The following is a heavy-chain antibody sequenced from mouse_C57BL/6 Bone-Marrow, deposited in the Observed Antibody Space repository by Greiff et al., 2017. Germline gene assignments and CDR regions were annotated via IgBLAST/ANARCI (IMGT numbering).Heavy chain of an antibody. V-gene: IGHV5-6*01. CDR1: GFTFSSYG. J-gene: IGHJ3*01. CDR2: ISSGGSYT. CDR3: ARLYYGSSLAWFAY. D-gene: IGHD1-1*01. Sequence: EVQVVESGGDLVKPGGSLKLSCAASGFTFSSYGMSWVRQTPDKRLEWVATISSGGSYTYYPDSVKGRFTISRDNAKNAIYLQMSSLKSEDTAIYYCARLYYGSSLAWFAYWGQGTLVTVSA.